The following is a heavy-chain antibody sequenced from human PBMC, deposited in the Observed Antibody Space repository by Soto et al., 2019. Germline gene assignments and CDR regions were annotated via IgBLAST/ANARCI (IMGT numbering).Heavy chain of an antibody. Sequence: QVQLVESGGGVVQPGRSLRLSCAASGFTFSSYGMHWVRQAPGKGLEWVAVISYDGSNKYYADSVKGRFTISRDNSQNTLYLQMNSLRAEDTAVYYCAKVRIAAAGTPPLDYWGQGTLVTVSS. CDR1: GFTFSSYG. CDR3: AKVRIAAAGTPPLDY. D-gene: IGHD6-13*01. CDR2: ISYDGSNK. V-gene: IGHV3-30*18. J-gene: IGHJ4*02.